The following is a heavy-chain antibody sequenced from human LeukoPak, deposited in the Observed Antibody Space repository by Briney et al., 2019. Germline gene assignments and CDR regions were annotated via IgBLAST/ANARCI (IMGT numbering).Heavy chain of an antibody. CDR3: AKDVVVAAANWFDP. V-gene: IGHV3-23*01. CDR2: ISGSGGGT. Sequence: GGSLRLSCAASGFTFSSYAMSWVRQAPGKGLEWVSAISGSGGGTYYADSVKGRFTISRDNSKNTLYMQMNSLRAEDTAVYYCAKDVVVAAANWFDPWGQGTLVTVSS. CDR1: GFTFSSYA. D-gene: IGHD2-15*01. J-gene: IGHJ5*02.